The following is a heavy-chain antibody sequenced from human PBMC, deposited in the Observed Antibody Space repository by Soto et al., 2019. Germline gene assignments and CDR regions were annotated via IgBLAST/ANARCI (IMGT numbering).Heavy chain of an antibody. CDR2: IIPIFGTA. CDR1: GGTFSSYA. Sequence: ASVKVSCKASGGTFSSYAISWVRQAPEQGLEWMGGIIPIFGTANYAQKFQGRVTITADESTSTAYMELSSLRSEDTAVYYCASRITMIVVAPGAFDIWGQGTMVTVPS. J-gene: IGHJ3*02. V-gene: IGHV1-69*13. D-gene: IGHD3-22*01. CDR3: ASRITMIVVAPGAFDI.